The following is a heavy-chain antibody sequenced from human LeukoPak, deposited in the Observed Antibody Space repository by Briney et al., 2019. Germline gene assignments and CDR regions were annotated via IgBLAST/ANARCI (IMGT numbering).Heavy chain of an antibody. CDR1: GYTFTSYG. CDR2: ISGHNGNT. D-gene: IGHD6-6*01. CDR3: ARAFQYSSSDY. J-gene: IGHJ4*02. Sequence: VASVKVSCKASGYTFTSYGISWVRQAPGQGLEWMGWISGHNGNTNFAQKLQGRVTMTTDTSTSTAYMELRSLRSDDTAVYYCARAFQYSSSDYWGQGPLVTVSS. V-gene: IGHV1-18*01.